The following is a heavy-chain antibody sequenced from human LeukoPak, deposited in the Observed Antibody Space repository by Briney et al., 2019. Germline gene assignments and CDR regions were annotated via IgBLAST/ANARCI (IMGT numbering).Heavy chain of an antibody. Sequence: SETLSLTCTVSGGSVTSGSYHWSWIRQPAGKGLEWIGRIYFTGTTNYNPSLESRVTISMDTSKNQFSLKVTSVTAADTAVYYCATGIASTGTLRFDSWGQGTLVTVSS. CDR1: GGSVTSGSYH. J-gene: IGHJ4*02. CDR2: IYFTGTT. D-gene: IGHD6-13*01. V-gene: IGHV4-61*02. CDR3: ATGIASTGTLRFDS.